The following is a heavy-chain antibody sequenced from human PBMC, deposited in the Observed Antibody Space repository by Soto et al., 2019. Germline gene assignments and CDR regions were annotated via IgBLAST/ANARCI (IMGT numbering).Heavy chain of an antibody. J-gene: IGHJ5*02. D-gene: IGHD2-15*01. CDR3: ARGQSYCSGGSCYYRPWFDP. V-gene: IGHV4-59*01. Sequence: SETLSLTCTVSGGYISSYYWSWIRKPPGKGLEWIGYIYYSGSTNYNPSLKSRVTISVDTSKNQFSLKLSSVTAADTAVYYCARGQSYCSGGSCYYRPWFDPWGQGTLVTVSS. CDR2: IYYSGST. CDR1: GGYISSYY.